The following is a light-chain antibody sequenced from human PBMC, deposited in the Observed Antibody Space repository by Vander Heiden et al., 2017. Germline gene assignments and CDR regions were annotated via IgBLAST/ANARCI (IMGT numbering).Light chain of an antibody. CDR2: DAS. CDR3: QQYDNRPSIT. CDR1: QDISNN. Sequence: DIQMTQSPSSLSASVGDRVTITCQANQDISNNLKSYQQKPVKDPNLLIYDASYLETRVPSTFSGSGAGTNFTFTISSLQPEDIATYYCQQYDNRPSITFGQGTRLEIK. V-gene: IGKV1-33*01. J-gene: IGKJ5*01.